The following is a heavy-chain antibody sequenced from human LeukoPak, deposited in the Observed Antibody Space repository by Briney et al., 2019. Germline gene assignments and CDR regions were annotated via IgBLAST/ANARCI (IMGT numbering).Heavy chain of an antibody. J-gene: IGHJ6*02. V-gene: IGHV4-39*01. D-gene: IGHD4-17*01. CDR2: IYYSGST. CDR3: ARQTYGDYPSYYYYGMDV. Sequence: SETLSLTCTVSGGSISSSSYYWGWIRQPPGEELEWVGSIYYSGSTYYNPSLKSRVTISVDTSKNQFSLKLSSVTAADTAVYYCARQTYGDYPSYYYYGMDVWGQGTTVTVSS. CDR1: GGSISSSSYY.